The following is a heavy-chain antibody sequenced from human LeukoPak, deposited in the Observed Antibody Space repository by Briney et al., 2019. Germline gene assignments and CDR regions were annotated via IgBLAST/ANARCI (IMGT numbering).Heavy chain of an antibody. V-gene: IGHV4-31*03. J-gene: IGHJ3*02. Sequence: SQTLSLTCTVSGGSISSGGYYWSWIRQHPGKGLEWIGYICYSGSTYYNPSRKSRVTISVDTSKNQFSLKLSSVTAADTAVYYCARGCSGGSCYEAFDIWGQGTMVTVSS. CDR3: ARGCSGGSCYEAFDI. D-gene: IGHD2-15*01. CDR2: ICYSGST. CDR1: GGSISSGGYY.